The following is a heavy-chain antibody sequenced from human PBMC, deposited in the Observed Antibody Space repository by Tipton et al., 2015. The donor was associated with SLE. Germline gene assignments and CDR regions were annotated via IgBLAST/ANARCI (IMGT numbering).Heavy chain of an antibody. Sequence: TLSLTCTVSGASISSYFWSWIRQPPGKGLEWIGYTHTSGSTNYNPALQSRVTISVDTSKNQFSLKLTSVTAADSAVYYCARTPQLRFMEWSCFDSWGRGSLDTASS. V-gene: IGHV4-4*09. CDR3: ARTPQLRFMEWSCFDS. CDR1: GASISSYF. CDR2: THTSGST. J-gene: IGHJ5*01. D-gene: IGHD3-3*01.